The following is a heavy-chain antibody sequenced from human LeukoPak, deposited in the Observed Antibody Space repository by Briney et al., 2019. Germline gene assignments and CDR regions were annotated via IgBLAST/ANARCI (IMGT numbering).Heavy chain of an antibody. CDR3: TRVQRGDSYHNGMDV. V-gene: IGHV4-61*01. CDR2: IYYSGST. Sequence: PSETLSLTCTVSGGSVSSGSYYWSWIRQPPGKGLEWIGYIYYSGSTNYNPSLKSRVTISVDTSKNQFSLKLSSVTVADTAVYYCTRVQRGDSYHNGMDVWGQGTTVTVSS. D-gene: IGHD2-2*01. J-gene: IGHJ6*02. CDR1: GGSVSSGSYY.